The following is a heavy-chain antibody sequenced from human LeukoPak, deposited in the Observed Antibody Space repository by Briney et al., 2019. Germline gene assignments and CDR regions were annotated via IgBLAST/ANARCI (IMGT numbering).Heavy chain of an antibody. CDR2: IGGGGGST. D-gene: IGHD6-13*01. CDR1: GFTLSHYA. V-gene: IGHV3-23*01. Sequence: GGSLRLSCSMSGFTLSHYAMSWVRQAPGKGLEWVSTIGGGGGSTDYTDSVKGRFTISRDNSKNTLYLQISSLGAEDTAVYYCARSQLEEYALTYYYYGMDVWGQGTTVTVSS. CDR3: ARSQLEEYALTYYYYGMDV. J-gene: IGHJ6*01.